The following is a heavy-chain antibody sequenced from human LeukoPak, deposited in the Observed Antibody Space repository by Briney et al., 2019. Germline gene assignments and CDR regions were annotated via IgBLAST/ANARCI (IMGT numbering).Heavy chain of an antibody. D-gene: IGHD6-19*01. CDR3: ARLYNSIAVAGTTG. CDR1: GYTFTGYY. J-gene: IGHJ4*02. V-gene: IGHV1-2*02. Sequence: ASVKVSCKASGYTFTGYYIHWVRQAPGQGLEWMGWINPNSGGTNYAQKFQGRVTMTRDTSISTAYMELSRLRSDDTAVYYCARLYNSIAVAGTTGWGQGTLVTVSS. CDR2: INPNSGGT.